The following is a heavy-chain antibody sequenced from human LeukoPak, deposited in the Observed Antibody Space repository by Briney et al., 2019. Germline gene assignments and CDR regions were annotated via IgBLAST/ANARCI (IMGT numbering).Heavy chain of an antibody. J-gene: IGHJ6*02. CDR2: ISSSSSYI. D-gene: IGHD3-10*01. CDR1: GSTFSSYS. Sequence: PGGSLRLSCAASGSTFSSYSMNWVCQAPGKGLEWVSSISSSSSYIYYADSVKGRFTISRDNAKNSLYLQMNSLRAEDTAVYYCARYYYGSGNFYYYYGMDVWGQGTTVTVSS. V-gene: IGHV3-21*01. CDR3: ARYYYGSGNFYYYYGMDV.